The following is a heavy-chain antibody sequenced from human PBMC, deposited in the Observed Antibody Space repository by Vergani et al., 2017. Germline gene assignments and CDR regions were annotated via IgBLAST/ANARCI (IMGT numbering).Heavy chain of an antibody. V-gene: IGHV4-31*03. D-gene: IGHD6-13*01. Sequence: QVQLQESGPGLVKPSQTLSLTCTVPGGSISSGGYYWSWIRQHPGKGLEWIGYIYYSGSTYYNPSLKSRVTISVETSKNQFSLKLSSVTAADTAVYYCARESPHIAAAGTGNYYYGMDVWGQGTTVTVSS. CDR2: IYYSGST. CDR1: GGSISSGGYY. CDR3: ARESPHIAAAGTGNYYYGMDV. J-gene: IGHJ6*02.